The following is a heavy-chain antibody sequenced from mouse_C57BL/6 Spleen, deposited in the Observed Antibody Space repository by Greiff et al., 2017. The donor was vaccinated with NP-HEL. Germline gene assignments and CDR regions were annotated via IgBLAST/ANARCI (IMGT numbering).Heavy chain of an antibody. Sequence: EVKVEESGGGLVQPGGSMKLSCVASGFTFSNYWMNWVRQSPEKGLEWVAQIRLKSDNYATHYAESVKGRFTISRDDSKSSVYLQMNNLRAEDTGIYYCTGEVAWFAYWGQGTLVTVSA. CDR2: IRLKSDNYAT. V-gene: IGHV6-3*01. CDR1: GFTFSNYW. CDR3: TGEVAWFAY. J-gene: IGHJ3*01.